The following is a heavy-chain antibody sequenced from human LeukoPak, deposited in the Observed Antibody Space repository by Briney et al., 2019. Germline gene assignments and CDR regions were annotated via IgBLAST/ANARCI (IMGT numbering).Heavy chain of an antibody. V-gene: IGHV1-46*03. CDR1: GYTFTSYY. CDR2: INPSGGST. Sequence: ASVKVSCKASGYTFTSYYMHWVRQAPGQGLEWMGIINPSGGSTSYAQKFQGRVTMTRDTSTSTVYMELSSLRSEDTAVYYCARDLRELPRADAFDIWGQGTMVTGSS. J-gene: IGHJ3*02. CDR3: ARDLRELPRADAFDI. D-gene: IGHD1-26*01.